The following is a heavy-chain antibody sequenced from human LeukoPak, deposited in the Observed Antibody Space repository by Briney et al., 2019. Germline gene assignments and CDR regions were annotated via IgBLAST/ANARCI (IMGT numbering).Heavy chain of an antibody. CDR2: ISYSGST. CDR1: GGSISGYY. V-gene: IGHV4-59*01. J-gene: IGHJ4*02. CDR3: ARDGRAGSLFAY. Sequence: SETLSLTCTVSGGSISGYYWSWIRQPPGKGLEWVGYISYSGSTNYNPSLKSRVTISVDTSKDQFSLKLSSVTAADTAIYYCARDGRAGSLFAYWGQGTLVTVSS. D-gene: IGHD6-19*01.